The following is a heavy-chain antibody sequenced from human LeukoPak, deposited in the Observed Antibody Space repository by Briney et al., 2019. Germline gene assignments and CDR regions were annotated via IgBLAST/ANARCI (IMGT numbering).Heavy chain of an antibody. CDR2: INPSGGST. Sequence: GASVKVSCKASGYTFTSYYMHWVRQAPGQGLEWMGIINPSGGSTSYAQKFQGRVTMTRDTSTSTVYMELSSLRSGDTAVYYCARGPLDVEMATIYYFDYWGQGTLVTVSS. CDR3: ARGPLDVEMATIYYFDY. CDR1: GYTFTSYY. D-gene: IGHD5-24*01. V-gene: IGHV1-46*01. J-gene: IGHJ4*02.